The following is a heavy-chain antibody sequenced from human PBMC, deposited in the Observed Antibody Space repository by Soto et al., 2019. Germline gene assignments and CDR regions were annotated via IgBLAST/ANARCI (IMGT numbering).Heavy chain of an antibody. D-gene: IGHD2-2*01. J-gene: IGHJ4*02. Sequence: GGSLRLSCAASGFTFSSYAMSWIRQAPGKGLEWVSAISGSGGSTYYADSVKGRLTISRDNSKNTLYLQMNSLRAEDTAVYYCAKQPASIRTFDYWGKGALVTVSS. CDR1: GFTFSSYA. V-gene: IGHV3-23*01. CDR2: ISGSGGST. CDR3: AKQPASIRTFDY.